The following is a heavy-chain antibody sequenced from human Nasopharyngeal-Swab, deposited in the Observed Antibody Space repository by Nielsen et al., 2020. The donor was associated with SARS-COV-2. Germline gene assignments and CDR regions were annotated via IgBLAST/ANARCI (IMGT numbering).Heavy chain of an antibody. V-gene: IGHV4-31*03. Sequence: SETLSLTCTVSGGSISSGGYYWSWIRQHPGKGLEWIGYIYYSGSTYYNPSLKSRVTISVDTSKNQFSLKLSSVTAADTAVYYCARAMRVVVINAFDIWGQGTMVTVSS. J-gene: IGHJ3*02. CDR3: ARAMRVVVINAFDI. D-gene: IGHD3-22*01. CDR1: GGSISSGGYY. CDR2: IYYSGST.